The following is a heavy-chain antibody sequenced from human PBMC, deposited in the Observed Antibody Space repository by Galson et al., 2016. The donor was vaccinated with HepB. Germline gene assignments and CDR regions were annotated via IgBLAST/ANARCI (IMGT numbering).Heavy chain of an antibody. CDR2: IVPIFDST. Sequence: SVKVSCKASGGTFSSFVTTWVRQAPGQGLEWMGTIVPIFDSTNYAQKFQGRVTINADESTRTAYMGLSSLRYDDTAVYYCARPKGTERDSWPDEALDIWGRGTMVTVSS. V-gene: IGHV1-69*13. CDR1: GGTFSSFV. J-gene: IGHJ3*02. D-gene: IGHD6-13*01. CDR3: ARPKGTERDSWPDEALDI.